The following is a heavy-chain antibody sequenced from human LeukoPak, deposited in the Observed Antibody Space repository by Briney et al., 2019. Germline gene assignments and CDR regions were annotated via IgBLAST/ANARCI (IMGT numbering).Heavy chain of an antibody. Sequence: GGSLRLSXAASGFTFSSYAMHWVRQAPGKGLEYVSAISSNGGSTYYANSVKGRFTISRDNSKNTPYLQMGSLRAEDMAVYYCARDPGSSGWYFDYWGQGTLVTVSS. CDR1: GFTFSSYA. CDR3: ARDPGSSGWYFDY. J-gene: IGHJ4*02. V-gene: IGHV3-64*01. CDR2: ISSNGGST. D-gene: IGHD6-19*01.